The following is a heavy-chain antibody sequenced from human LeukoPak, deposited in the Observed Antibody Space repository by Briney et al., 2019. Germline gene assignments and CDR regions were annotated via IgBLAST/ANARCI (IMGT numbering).Heavy chain of an antibody. CDR2: IYPGDSDT. J-gene: IGHJ4*02. Sequence: GESLKISCKGSGYSFTSYWIGWVRQMPGKGLEWIGIIYPGDSDTRYSPSFQGQVTISADKSISTAYLQWSSLKASDTAMYYCARPGSGYSSGWAFDYWGQGTLVTVSS. CDR1: GYSFTSYW. CDR3: ARPGSGYSSGWAFDY. D-gene: IGHD6-19*01. V-gene: IGHV5-51*01.